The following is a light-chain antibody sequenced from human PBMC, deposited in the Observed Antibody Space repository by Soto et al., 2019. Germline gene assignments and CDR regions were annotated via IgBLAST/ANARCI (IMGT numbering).Light chain of an antibody. Sequence: AIRMTQSPSSLSASTGDRVTITCRASQGISSYLAWYQQKPGKAPKLLIYAASTLQSGVPSRFSGSGSGTDFTLTISCLQSEDFATYYCQQYYSYQATFRPGTKVYIK. CDR1: QGISSY. CDR3: QQYYSYQAT. V-gene: IGKV1-8*01. CDR2: AAS. J-gene: IGKJ3*01.